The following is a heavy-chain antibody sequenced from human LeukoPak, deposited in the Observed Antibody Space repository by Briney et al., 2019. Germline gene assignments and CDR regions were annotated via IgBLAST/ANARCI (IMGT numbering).Heavy chain of an antibody. CDR1: GFTFSNAW. J-gene: IGHJ4*02. CDR2: IKANTDGGTT. Sequence: PGGSLRLSCAASGFTFSNAWMSWVRQAPGKGLDWVGRIKANTDGGTTEYSAPVKGRFTISKDDSKNTLYLQLNSLKTEDTAVYYCTTYQSGTYRWSSGYWGQGTLVTVSS. D-gene: IGHD3-16*02. CDR3: TTYQSGTYRWSSGY. V-gene: IGHV3-15*01.